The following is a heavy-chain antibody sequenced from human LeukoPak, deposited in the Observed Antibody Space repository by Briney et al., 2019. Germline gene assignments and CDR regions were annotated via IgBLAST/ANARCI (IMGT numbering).Heavy chain of an antibody. J-gene: IGHJ5*02. CDR2: ISGSGGST. CDR3: AKSGYSSSWHWFDP. V-gene: IGHV3-23*01. Sequence: PGGSLSLSCAASGFTFSSYAMSWVRRAPGKGLEWVSAISGSGGSTYYADSVKGRFTLPRDNSKNTLYLQMNSLRAEDTAVYYCAKSGYSSSWHWFDPWGQGTLVTVSS. CDR1: GFTFSSYA. D-gene: IGHD6-13*01.